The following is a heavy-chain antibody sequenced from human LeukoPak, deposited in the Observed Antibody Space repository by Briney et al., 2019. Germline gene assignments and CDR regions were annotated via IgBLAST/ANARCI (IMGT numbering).Heavy chain of an antibody. J-gene: IGHJ1*01. V-gene: IGHV3-74*01. Sequence: PGGSLRLSCAASGFTFSSYWMHWVRQVPGKGLVWVLRINSDGSRTTYADSVKGRFTISRDNAKNTLHLQMNSLRAEDTAVYYCASTPGYCTSASCFEYFQHWGQGTRVTVSS. CDR2: INSDGSRT. D-gene: IGHD2-2*03. CDR3: ASTPGYCTSASCFEYFQH. CDR1: GFTFSSYW.